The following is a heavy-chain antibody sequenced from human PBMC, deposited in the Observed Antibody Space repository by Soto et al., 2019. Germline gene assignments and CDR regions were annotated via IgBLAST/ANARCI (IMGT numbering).Heavy chain of an antibody. CDR2: INTGNGYT. D-gene: IGHD2-15*01. Sequence: ASVKVSCKASGYTFTSYPIHWVRQAPGQRPEWMGWINTGNGYTKYSQRLQARVTITRDTSASTSYMQLSRLRAEDTAVYYCARDRGGYCSGGSCSEAWFDRWGQ. V-gene: IGHV1-3*04. CDR3: ARDRGGYCSGGSCSEAWFDR. CDR1: GYTFTSYP. J-gene: IGHJ5*02.